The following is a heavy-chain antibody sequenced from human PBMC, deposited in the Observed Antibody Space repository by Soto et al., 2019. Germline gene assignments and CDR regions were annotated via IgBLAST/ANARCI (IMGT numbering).Heavy chain of an antibody. V-gene: IGHV3-15*07. CDR2: IKSKADGGTT. Sequence: EVQLVESGGGLVKPGGSLRLSCAVSGFTLTNVWMNWVRQAPGKGLEWVGSIKSKADGGTTDYAAPVKGRFIISRDDSKNTLYLQMNSLKIEDTAVYYCSHGYGQYFNTWGQGTLVTVSS. J-gene: IGHJ5*02. CDR3: SHGYGQYFNT. D-gene: IGHD5-18*01. CDR1: GFTLTNVW.